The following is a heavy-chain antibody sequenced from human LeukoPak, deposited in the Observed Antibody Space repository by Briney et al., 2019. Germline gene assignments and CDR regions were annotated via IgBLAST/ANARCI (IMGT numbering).Heavy chain of an antibody. CDR3: AKGYNYAYEY. CDR1: GGTFSSYA. D-gene: IGHD5-18*01. CDR2: IIPIFGTA. J-gene: IGHJ4*02. Sequence: AASVKVSCKASGGTFSSYAISWVRQAPGQGLEWMGRIIPIFGTANYAQKFQGRVTITTDESTSTAYMELSSLRPEDTAVYYCAKGYNYAYEYWGQGTLVTVSS. V-gene: IGHV1-69*05.